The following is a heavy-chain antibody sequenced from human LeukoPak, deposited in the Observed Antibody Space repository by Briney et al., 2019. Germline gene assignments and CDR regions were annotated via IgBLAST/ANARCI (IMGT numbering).Heavy chain of an antibody. CDR3: ASGRNYYDSSAWFDP. CDR2: IYYSGST. CDR1: GGSLSSYY. D-gene: IGHD3-22*01. J-gene: IGHJ5*02. V-gene: IGHV4-59*01. Sequence: PSETLSLTCTVSGGSLSSYYWSWIRQPPGKGLEWIGYIYYSGSTNYNPSLKSRVTISVDTSKNQFSLKLSSVTAADTAVYYCASGRNYYDSSAWFDPWGQGTLVTVSS.